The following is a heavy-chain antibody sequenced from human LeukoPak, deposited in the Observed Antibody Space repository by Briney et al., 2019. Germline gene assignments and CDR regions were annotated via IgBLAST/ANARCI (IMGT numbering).Heavy chain of an antibody. CDR2: IIPIFGTA. J-gene: IGHJ3*02. D-gene: IGHD3-16*02. Sequence: ASVKVSCKVSGYTLTELSMHWVRQAPGKGLEWMGGIIPIFGTANYAQKFQGRVTITADKSTSTAYMELSSLRSEDTAVYYCARNYDYVWGSYRLDAFDIWGQGTMVTVSS. V-gene: IGHV1-69*06. CDR1: GYTLTELS. CDR3: ARNYDYVWGSYRLDAFDI.